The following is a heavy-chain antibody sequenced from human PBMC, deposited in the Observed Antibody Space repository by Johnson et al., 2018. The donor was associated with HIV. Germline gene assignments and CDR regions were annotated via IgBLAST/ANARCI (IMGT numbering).Heavy chain of an antibody. CDR1: GFTYSSYP. D-gene: IGHD3-22*01. J-gene: IGHJ3*01. V-gene: IGHV3-23*04. Sequence: MQLVESRGGLVQPGGSLRLSSAATGFTYSSYPLSWVRQAPGKGLEWVSGFSGSRGSTNYADPVKDRLTISRDNSKNTLSLQMNSLRAEDTALYYCARGVSSGYYSNAFDVWGQGTMATVSS. CDR3: ARGVSSGYYSNAFDV. CDR2: FSGSRGST.